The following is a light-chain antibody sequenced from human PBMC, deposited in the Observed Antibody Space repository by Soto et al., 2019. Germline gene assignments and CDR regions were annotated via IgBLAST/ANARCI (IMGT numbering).Light chain of an antibody. Sequence: DIQITQSPSALSASVGDTANITFPASQSISSWLAWYQQKPGKAPKLLIYKASSLESGVPSRFSGSGSGTEFTLTISSLQPDDFATYSCQQYNSYPLTFGGGTKVDIK. CDR1: QSISSW. J-gene: IGKJ4*01. V-gene: IGKV1-5*03. CDR3: QQYNSYPLT. CDR2: KAS.